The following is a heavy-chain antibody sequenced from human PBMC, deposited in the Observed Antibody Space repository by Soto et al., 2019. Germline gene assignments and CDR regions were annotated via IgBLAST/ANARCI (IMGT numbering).Heavy chain of an antibody. J-gene: IGHJ4*02. V-gene: IGHV3-74*01. D-gene: IGHD3-9*01. Sequence: PGGSLRLSCAASGFTFGGYWMHWVRQAPGKGLEWVSRSNRDGSDTNYADSVKGRFTVSRDNAKNTLFLQMNGLRAEDTAVYFCAREYYGLLAVYYMALWGKGPLAPVPS. CDR3: AREYYGLLAVYYMAL. CDR2: SNRDGSDT. CDR1: GFTFGGYW.